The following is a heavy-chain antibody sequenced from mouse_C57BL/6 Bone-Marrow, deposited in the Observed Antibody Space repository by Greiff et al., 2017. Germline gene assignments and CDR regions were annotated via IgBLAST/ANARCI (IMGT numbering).Heavy chain of an antibody. V-gene: IGHV1-69*01. Sequence: VQLQQPGAELVMPGASVKLSCKASGYTFTSYWVHWVKQRPGQGLEWIGEIDPSDSYTNYNQKFKGKSTLTVDKSSSTAYMQLSSLTSEDSAVYYCAREGYYFWYFDVWGTGTTVTVSS. CDR2: IDPSDSYT. CDR1: GYTFTSYW. J-gene: IGHJ1*03. D-gene: IGHD2-3*01. CDR3: AREGYYFWYFDV.